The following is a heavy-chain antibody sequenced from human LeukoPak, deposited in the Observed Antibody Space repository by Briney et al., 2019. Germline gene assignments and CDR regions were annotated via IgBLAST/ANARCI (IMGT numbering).Heavy chain of an antibody. CDR1: GGSISSYY. D-gene: IGHD2-2*01. J-gene: IGHJ5*02. CDR2: IYYSGGT. Sequence: SETLSLTCTVSGGSISSYYWSWIRQPPGKGLEWIGYIYYSGGTNHNPSLKSRVTISVDTSKNQFSLKLSSVTAADTAVYYCARDLGYCSSTSCPGSWFDPWGQGTLVTVSS. CDR3: ARDLGYCSSTSCPGSWFDP. V-gene: IGHV4-59*01.